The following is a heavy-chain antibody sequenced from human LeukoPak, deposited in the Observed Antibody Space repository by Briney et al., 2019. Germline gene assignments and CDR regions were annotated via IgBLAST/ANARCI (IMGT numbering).Heavy chain of an antibody. V-gene: IGHV1-2*02. J-gene: IGHJ4*02. CDR2: MNPNSGGT. CDR3: ARNKEGKSLDY. CDR1: GYTFTDYY. Sequence: ASVKVSCKASGYTFTDYYIHWVRQAPGQGLEWMAWMNPNSGGTSYAQKFQGRVTMTRDTSISTAYMELSRLRFDDTAVYYCARNKEGKSLDYWGQGTLVTVSS.